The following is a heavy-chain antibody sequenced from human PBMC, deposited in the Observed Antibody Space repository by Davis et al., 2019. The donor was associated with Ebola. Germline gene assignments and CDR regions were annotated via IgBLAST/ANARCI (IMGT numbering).Heavy chain of an antibody. J-gene: IGHJ4*02. CDR1: GFTFSSYG. CDR2: IWYDGSNK. Sequence: PGGSLRLSCAASGFTFSSYGMHWVRQAPGKGLEWVAVIWYDGSNKYYADSVKGRFTISRDNSKNTLYLQMNSLRAEDTAVYYCAREFLLWFGELLFSTEYYFDYWGQGTLVTVSS. V-gene: IGHV3-33*08. D-gene: IGHD3-10*01. CDR3: AREFLLWFGELLFSTEYYFDY.